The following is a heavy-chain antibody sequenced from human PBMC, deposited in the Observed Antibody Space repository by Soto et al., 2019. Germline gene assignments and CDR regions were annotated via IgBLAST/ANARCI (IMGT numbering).Heavy chain of an antibody. D-gene: IGHD6-13*01. J-gene: IGHJ4*02. V-gene: IGHV3-9*01. CDR1: GFTFADFA. CDR2: INWDGGNI. Sequence: SLRLSCAASGFTFADFAMHWVRQAPGKGLEWVSGINWDGGNIGYADSLKGRFTISRDNAKNSLYLQMNSLTVEDTALYYCIKDRGRSWRGKLDNSVQGPLVTVS. CDR3: IKDRGRSWRGKLDN.